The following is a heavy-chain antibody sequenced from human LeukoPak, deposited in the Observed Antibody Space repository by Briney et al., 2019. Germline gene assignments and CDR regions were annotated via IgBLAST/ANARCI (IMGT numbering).Heavy chain of an antibody. CDR2: INWNGGRT. CDR1: GFTFDDYG. CDR3: AREYYGSGSYYNVGY. V-gene: IGHV3-20*04. Sequence: GGSLRLSCAAPGFTFDDYGMSWVRQAPGKGLEWVSGINWNGGRTDYADSVKGRFTISRDKAKNSVYVQMNSLRGEDTALYYCAREYYGSGSYYNVGYWGEGTLVTLSS. D-gene: IGHD3-10*01. J-gene: IGHJ4*02.